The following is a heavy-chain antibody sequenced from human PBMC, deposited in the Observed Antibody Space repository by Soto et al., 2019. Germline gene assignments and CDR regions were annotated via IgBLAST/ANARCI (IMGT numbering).Heavy chain of an antibody. CDR3: AXRITIFGVVIIHNWFDP. V-gene: IGHV4-34*01. Sequence: SETLSLTCAVYGGSFSSYYWSWIRQPPGKGLEWIGEINHSGSTNYNPSLKSRVTISVDTSKNQFSLKLSSVTAADTAVYYCAXRITIFGVVIIHNWFDPWGQGTLVTVSS. D-gene: IGHD3-3*01. J-gene: IGHJ5*02. CDR1: GGSFSSYY. CDR2: INHSGST.